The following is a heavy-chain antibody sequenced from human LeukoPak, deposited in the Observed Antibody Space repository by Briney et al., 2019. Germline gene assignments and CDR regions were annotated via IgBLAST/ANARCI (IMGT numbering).Heavy chain of an antibody. CDR1: GGSISSGSYY. Sequence: SETLSLTCTVSGGSISSGSYYWSWFRQPAEKGLEWIGRIYTSGSTYYNPSLKSRVTKSADTSKNQFSLNVSSVTAADTAVYYCARATSSYFYYMDVWGKGTTVTISS. CDR3: ARATSSYFYYMDV. J-gene: IGHJ6*03. D-gene: IGHD5-12*01. V-gene: IGHV4-61*02. CDR2: IYTSGST.